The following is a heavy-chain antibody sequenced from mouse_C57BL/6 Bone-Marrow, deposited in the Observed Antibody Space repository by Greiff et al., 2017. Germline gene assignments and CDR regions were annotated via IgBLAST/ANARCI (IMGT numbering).Heavy chain of an antibody. V-gene: IGHV5-17*01. Sequence: DVMLVESGGGLVKPGGSLKLSCAASGFTFSDYGMHWVRQAPEKGLEWVAYISSGSSTIYYADTVKGRFTISRDNAKNTLFLQMTSLRSEDTAMYYCARNPYYYGSSLFAYWGQGTLVTVSA. D-gene: IGHD1-1*01. CDR3: ARNPYYYGSSLFAY. CDR1: GFTFSDYG. J-gene: IGHJ3*01. CDR2: ISSGSSTI.